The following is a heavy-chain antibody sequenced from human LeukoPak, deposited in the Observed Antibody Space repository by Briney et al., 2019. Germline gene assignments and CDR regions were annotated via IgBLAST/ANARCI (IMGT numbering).Heavy chain of an antibody. CDR2: IKQDGSEK. CDR3: ARVGRGPLSCFDY. D-gene: IGHD5-12*01. Sequence: GGSLRLSCAASGFTFSRYWMSWVRQAPGKGLEWVANIKQDGSEKYYVASAKGRFTISRDNAKNSLYLQMNSLRAEDTAVYYCARVGRGPLSCFDYWGQGTLVTVSS. V-gene: IGHV3-7*02. CDR1: GFTFSRYW. J-gene: IGHJ4*02.